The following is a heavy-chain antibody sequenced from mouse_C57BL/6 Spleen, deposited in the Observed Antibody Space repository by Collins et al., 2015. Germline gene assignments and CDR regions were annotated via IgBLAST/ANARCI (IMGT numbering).Heavy chain of an antibody. CDR3: ARWGYYDYDGNAMDY. Sequence: QVQLQQSGPELVKPGASVKISCKASGYTFTDYYINWVKQRPGQGLEWIGWIFPGSGSTYYNEEFKGKATLTVDKSSSTAYMLLSSLTSEDSAVYFCARWGYYDYDGNAMDYWGQGTPVTVSS. V-gene: IGHV1-75*01. CDR1: GYTFTDYY. CDR2: IFPGSGST. D-gene: IGHD2-4*01. J-gene: IGHJ4*01.